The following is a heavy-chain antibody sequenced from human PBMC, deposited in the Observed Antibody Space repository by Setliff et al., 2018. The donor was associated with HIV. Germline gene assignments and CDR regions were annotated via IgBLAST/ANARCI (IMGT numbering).Heavy chain of an antibody. Sequence: SSETLSLTCTVSGDSISNYYWSWVRQPPGKGLEWIGYIYTTGSTNYNPSLKSRVTISVDTSKTQFSLKLYSVTAADTSVYYCARRWGIRGYSSWGQGTLVTVSS. J-gene: IGHJ5*02. CDR3: ARRWGIRGYSS. D-gene: IGHD5-18*01. CDR1: GDSISNYY. V-gene: IGHV4-4*09. CDR2: IYTTGST.